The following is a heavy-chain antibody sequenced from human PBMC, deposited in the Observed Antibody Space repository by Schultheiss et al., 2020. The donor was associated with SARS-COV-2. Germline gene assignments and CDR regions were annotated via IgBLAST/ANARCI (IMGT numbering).Heavy chain of an antibody. V-gene: IGHV3-15*01. CDR2: IKSKTDGGTT. J-gene: IGHJ6*02. CDR3: TTIDYYYYGMDV. CDR1: GFTLSTYA. Sequence: GGSLRLSCAASGFTLSTYAMHWVRQAPGKGLEWVGRIKSKTDGGTTDYAAPVKGRFTISRDDSKNTLYLQMNSLKTEDTAVYYCTTIDYYYYGMDVWAKGPRSPSP.